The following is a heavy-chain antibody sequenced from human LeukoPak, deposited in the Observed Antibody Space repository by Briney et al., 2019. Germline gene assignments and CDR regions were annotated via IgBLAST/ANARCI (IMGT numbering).Heavy chain of an antibody. V-gene: IGHV4-59*01. CDR1: GGSISSYY. J-gene: IGHJ3*02. CDR2: IYYSGST. Sequence: PSETLSLTCTVSGGSISSYYWSWIRQPPGKGLEWIGYIYYSGSTNYNPSLKSRVTISVDTSKNQFSLKLSSVTAADTAVYCCARVTYSSSSISLDAFDIWGQGTMVTVSS. CDR3: ARVTYSSSSISLDAFDI. D-gene: IGHD6-6*01.